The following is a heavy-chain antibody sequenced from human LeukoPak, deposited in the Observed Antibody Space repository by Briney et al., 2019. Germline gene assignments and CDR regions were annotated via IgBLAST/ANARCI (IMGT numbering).Heavy chain of an antibody. V-gene: IGHV3-53*01. CDR2: IYRGGST. Sequence: PGGSLRLSCAASGFTVSTTYMNWVRQAPGKGLEWVSVIYRGGSTYYADSVKGRFTISRDNSKNTLYLQMNSLRAEDTAVYYCAKRLGYCTNGVCQEFDYWGQGTLVTVSS. CDR1: GFTVSTTY. J-gene: IGHJ4*02. CDR3: AKRLGYCTNGVCQEFDY. D-gene: IGHD2-8*01.